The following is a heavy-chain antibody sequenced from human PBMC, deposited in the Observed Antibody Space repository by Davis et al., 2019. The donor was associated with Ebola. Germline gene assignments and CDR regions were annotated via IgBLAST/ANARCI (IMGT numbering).Heavy chain of an antibody. J-gene: IGHJ6*02. V-gene: IGHV3-30*18. D-gene: IGHD2-2*01. CDR1: GFTFNSYG. Sequence: GGSLRLSCAASGFTFNSYGMHWVRQAPGKGLEWLAVISDDGSNKYYADSVEGRFTIYRDNSKETLFLQVNSLRAEDTAVYYCAKDRCSSRRCQDFYYGMDVWGQGTTVTVSS. CDR3: AKDRCSSRRCQDFYYGMDV. CDR2: ISDDGSNK.